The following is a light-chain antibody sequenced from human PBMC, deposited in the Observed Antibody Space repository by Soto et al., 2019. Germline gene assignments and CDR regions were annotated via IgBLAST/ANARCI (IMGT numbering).Light chain of an antibody. CDR3: SSYTTSSPLV. CDR2: DVS. CDR1: SSDVGGFTY. Sequence: QSVLTQPASVSGSPGQSITISCTGTSSDVGGFTYVSWYQQHPGKAPKLMIYDVSNRPSGVSNRFSGSKSGNTASLTISGLQAEDEADYYYSSYTTSSPLVLGTGTKVTVL. V-gene: IGLV2-14*01. J-gene: IGLJ1*01.